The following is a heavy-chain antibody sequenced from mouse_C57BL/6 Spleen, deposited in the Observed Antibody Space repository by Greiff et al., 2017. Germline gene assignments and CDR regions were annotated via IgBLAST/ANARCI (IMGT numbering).Heavy chain of an antibody. J-gene: IGHJ4*01. V-gene: IGHV1-15*01. CDR2: IDPETGGT. CDR1: GYTFTDYE. CDR3: TREGLDYYAMDY. Sequence: LVESGAELVRPGASVTLSCKASGYTFTDYEMHWVKQTPVHGLEWIGAIDPETGGTAYNQKFKGKAILTADKSSSTAYMELRSLTSEDSAVYYCTREGLDYYAMDYWGQGTSVTVSS.